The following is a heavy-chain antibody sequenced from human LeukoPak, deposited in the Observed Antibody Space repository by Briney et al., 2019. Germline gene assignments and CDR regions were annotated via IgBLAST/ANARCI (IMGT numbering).Heavy chain of an antibody. CDR2: ISAYNGNT. CDR3: ARSDVDSRGYPFYY. J-gene: IGHJ4*02. D-gene: IGHD3-22*01. V-gene: IGHV1-18*01. CDR1: VFTLTNYG. Sequence: GASVIVSYTASVFTLTNYGISWVGRAPGQGLEWMGWISAYNGNTNYAQKLQGRVTMTTDTSTSTAYMELRSLRSDHTAVYYCARSDVDSRGYPFYYSGQGTLVTVSS.